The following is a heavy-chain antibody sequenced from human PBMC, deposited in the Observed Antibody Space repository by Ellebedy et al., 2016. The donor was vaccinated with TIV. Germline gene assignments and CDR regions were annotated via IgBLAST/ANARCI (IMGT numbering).Heavy chain of an antibody. D-gene: IGHD6-13*01. CDR2: ISYSGDLM. CDR3: ARLGVIAAAGASDY. CDR1: GFTFSGYY. J-gene: IGHJ4*02. V-gene: IGHV3-11*01. Sequence: PGGSLRLSCAASGFTFSGYYMSWFRQAPGKGPEWVSYISYSGDLMYYADSVKGRFTTSRDNAENSLYLQMKSLRAEDTAVYFCARLGVIAAAGASDYWGQGTLVIVSS.